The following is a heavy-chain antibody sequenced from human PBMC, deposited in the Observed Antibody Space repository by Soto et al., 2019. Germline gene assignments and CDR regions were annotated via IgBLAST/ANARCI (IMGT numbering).Heavy chain of an antibody. Sequence: PGESLKISCKASGDNFATFWIGWVRQVPGEGLEWMAIIYPENSNVEYSPSNKGRITISADKSLNTAYLQWNSLRASDSAMYYCARRLYFDTWFDPWGQGTLVTVSS. D-gene: IGHD3-9*01. CDR1: GDNFATFW. J-gene: IGHJ5*02. CDR3: ARRLYFDTWFDP. CDR2: IYPENSNV. V-gene: IGHV5-51*01.